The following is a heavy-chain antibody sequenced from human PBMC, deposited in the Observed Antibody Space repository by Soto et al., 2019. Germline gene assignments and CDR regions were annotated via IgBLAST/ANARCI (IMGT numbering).Heavy chain of an antibody. V-gene: IGHV3-53*01. CDR3: ATTPGGGGY. Sequence: EVQLVESGGGLIQPGGSLRLSCAVSGFTVSNNYMSWVRQAPGKGLEGVSVIYSGGYTAYGDSVKGRFTISRDNSKNTLYPKMKSLGADGPAVDSGATTPGGGGYWGQGTLVTVSS. CDR1: GFTVSNNY. J-gene: IGHJ4*02. CDR2: IYSGGYT. D-gene: IGHD2-15*01.